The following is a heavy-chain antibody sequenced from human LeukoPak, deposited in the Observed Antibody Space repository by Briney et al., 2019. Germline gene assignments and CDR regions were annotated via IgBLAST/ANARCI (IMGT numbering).Heavy chain of an antibody. CDR2: ISSSSSYI. V-gene: IGHV3-21*01. J-gene: IGHJ3*02. CDR1: GFTFSSYS. D-gene: IGHD2-15*01. CDR3: ARDEGPGDIVVVVAATPGAFDI. Sequence: GGPLRLSCAASGFTFSSYSMNWVRQAPGKGLEWVSSISSSSSYIYYADSVKGRFTISRDNAKNSLYLQMNSLRAEDTAVYYCARDEGPGDIVVVVAATPGAFDIWGQGTMVTVSS.